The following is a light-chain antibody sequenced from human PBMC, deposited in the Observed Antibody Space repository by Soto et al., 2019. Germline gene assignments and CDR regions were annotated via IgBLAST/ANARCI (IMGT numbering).Light chain of an antibody. Sequence: QSVLTQPPSVSAAPGQKVTISCSGSSSNIGNNPVCWYQQLPGTAPKRLIFANDRRSPGIPDRFSGSKSGTSATLGITGLQTGDEADYYCGAWDTGLSAVVFGGGTKLTVL. J-gene: IGLJ2*01. CDR2: AND. CDR3: GAWDTGLSAVV. V-gene: IGLV1-51*01. CDR1: SSNIGNNP.